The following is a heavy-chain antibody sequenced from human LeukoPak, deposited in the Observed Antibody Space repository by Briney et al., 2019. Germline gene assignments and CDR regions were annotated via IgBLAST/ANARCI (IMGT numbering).Heavy chain of an antibody. CDR1: GFTFSSYE. D-gene: IGHD6-19*01. Sequence: GGSLRLSCAASGFTFSSYEMNWVRQAPGKGLEWVSYISSSGSTIYYADSVKGRFTISRDNAKNSLYLQMNSLRAEDTAVYYCARASEEHGSSGYRTLYYMDVWGKGTTVTVSS. CDR3: ARASEEHGSSGYRTLYYMDV. J-gene: IGHJ6*03. CDR2: ISSSGSTI. V-gene: IGHV3-48*03.